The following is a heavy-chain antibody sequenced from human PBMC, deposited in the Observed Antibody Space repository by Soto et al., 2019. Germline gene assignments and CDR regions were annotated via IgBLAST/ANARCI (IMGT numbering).Heavy chain of an antibody. J-gene: IGHJ6*02. V-gene: IGHV3-9*01. CDR3: AKDMGSGSYYYYGMDV. Sequence: GGSLRLSCAASGFTFDDYAMHWVRQAPGKGLEWVSGISWNSGSIGYADSVKGRFIISRDNAKNSLYLQMNSLRAEDTALYYCAKDMGSGSYYYYGMDVWGQGTTVTVSS. CDR1: GFTFDDYA. CDR2: ISWNSGSI. D-gene: IGHD1-26*01.